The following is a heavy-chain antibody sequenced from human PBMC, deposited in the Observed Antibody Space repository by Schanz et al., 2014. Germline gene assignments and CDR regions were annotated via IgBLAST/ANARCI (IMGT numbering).Heavy chain of an antibody. CDR2: IKEDGSVK. Sequence: EVQLVESGGGLIQPGGSLRLSCAASTFTFSSDWMSWVRQAPGKGLEWVANIKEDGSVKDYVYSVKGRFTISRDNAKNSLYLQMTSLRAEDTALYYCARDRRNADLDYWGQGTLVTVSS. V-gene: IGHV3-7*01. CDR1: TFTFSSDW. D-gene: IGHD1-1*01. CDR3: ARDRRNADLDY. J-gene: IGHJ4*02.